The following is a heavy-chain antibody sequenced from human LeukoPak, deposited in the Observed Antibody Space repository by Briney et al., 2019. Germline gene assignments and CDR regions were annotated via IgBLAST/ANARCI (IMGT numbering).Heavy chain of an antibody. CDR3: AKDSRAVAGTGTYFDY. V-gene: IGHV3-48*01. J-gene: IGHJ4*02. CDR1: GFTFSSYS. D-gene: IGHD6-19*01. CDR2: ISSSSSTI. Sequence: PGGSLRLSCAASGFTFSSYSMNWVRQAPGKGLEWVSYISSSSSTIYYADSVKGRFTISRDNSKNTLYLQMNSLRAEDTAVYYCAKDSRAVAGTGTYFDYWGQGTLVTVSS.